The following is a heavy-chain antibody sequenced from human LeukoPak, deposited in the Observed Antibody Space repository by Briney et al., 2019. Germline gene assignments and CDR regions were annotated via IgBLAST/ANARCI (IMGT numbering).Heavy chain of an antibody. CDR3: ARVATISDY. V-gene: IGHV3-11*01. D-gene: IGHD5-12*01. CDR2: ISSSGSTI. CDR1: GFTVSSNY. Sequence: GGSLRLSCAASGFTVSSNYMSWVRQAPGKGLEWVSYISSSGSTIYYADSVKGRFTISRDNAKNSLYLQMNSLRAEDTAVYYCARVATISDYWGQGTLVTVSS. J-gene: IGHJ4*02.